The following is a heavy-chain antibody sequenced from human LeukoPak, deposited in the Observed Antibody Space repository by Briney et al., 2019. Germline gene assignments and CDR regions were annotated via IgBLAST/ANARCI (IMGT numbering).Heavy chain of an antibody. CDR1: GFTVSSNY. D-gene: IGHD1-7*01. Sequence: HPGGSLRLSCAASGFTVSSNYMSWVRQAPGKGLEWVSVIYSGGSTYYADSVKGRFTISRDNSKNTLYLQMNSLRAEDTAVYYCARDLGTGTKVSFAFDIWGQGTMVTVSS. CDR3: ARDLGTGTKVSFAFDI. V-gene: IGHV3-53*01. CDR2: IYSGGST. J-gene: IGHJ3*02.